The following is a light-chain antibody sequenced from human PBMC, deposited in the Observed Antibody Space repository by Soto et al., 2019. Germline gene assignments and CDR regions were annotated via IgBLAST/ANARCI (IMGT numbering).Light chain of an antibody. CDR1: QSVSSY. CDR2: DAS. V-gene: IGKV3-11*01. CDR3: QQRSNWPPKLT. J-gene: IGKJ3*01. Sequence: EMVLTQSPATLSLSPGERATLSCRASQSVSSYLAWYQQKPGQAPRLLIYDASNSATGIPHRFSGSGSGTDFTLTISSLEPEDFAVYFCQQRSNWPPKLTFGPGTKVDIK.